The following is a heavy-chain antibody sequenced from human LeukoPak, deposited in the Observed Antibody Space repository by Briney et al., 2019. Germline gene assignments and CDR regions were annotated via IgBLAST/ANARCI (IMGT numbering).Heavy chain of an antibody. D-gene: IGHD3-22*01. V-gene: IGHV3-21*01. Sequence: GGSLRLSCAASGLTFSSYSMNWVRQAPGKGLEWVSSISSSSSYIYYADSVKGRFTISRDNAKNSLYLQMNSLRAEDTAVYYCARESDRRYYYDSSGYYDYWGQGTLVTVSS. CDR1: GLTFSSYS. CDR2: ISSSSSYI. CDR3: ARESDRRYYYDSSGYYDY. J-gene: IGHJ4*02.